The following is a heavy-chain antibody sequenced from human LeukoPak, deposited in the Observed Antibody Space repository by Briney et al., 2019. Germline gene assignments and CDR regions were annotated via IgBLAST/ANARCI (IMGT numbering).Heavy chain of an antibody. CDR3: ARGAGYCSGGSCYSPRSHWYFDL. D-gene: IGHD2-15*01. CDR1: GGSISSGDYY. CDR2: IYYSGNT. V-gene: IGHV4-30-4*01. Sequence: SETLSLTCTVSGGSISSGDYYWSWIRQPPGKGLEWIGYIYYSGNTYYNPSLKSRVTISVDTSKNQFSLKLSSVTAADTAVYYCARGAGYCSGGSCYSPRSHWYFDLWGRGTLVTVSS. J-gene: IGHJ2*01.